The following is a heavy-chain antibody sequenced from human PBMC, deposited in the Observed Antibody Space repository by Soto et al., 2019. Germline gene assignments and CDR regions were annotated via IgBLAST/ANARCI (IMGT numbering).Heavy chain of an antibody. CDR2: VIPILGMA. V-gene: IGHV1-69*02. CDR3: ARGGAVVVPGAVDRHNWFDP. D-gene: IGHD2-2*01. Sequence: QVQLVQSGAEVKKPGSSVKVSCEASGGTFSSYSFSWVRQAPGQGLEWMGRVIPILGMANYAQKFQGRVTITADKSMSTVYMGLSSLRSEDTAVYYCARGGAVVVPGAVDRHNWFDPWGQGTLVTVSS. J-gene: IGHJ5*02. CDR1: GGTFSSYS.